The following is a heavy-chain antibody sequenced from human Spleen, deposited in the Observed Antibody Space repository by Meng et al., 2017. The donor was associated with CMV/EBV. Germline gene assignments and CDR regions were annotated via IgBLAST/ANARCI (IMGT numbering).Heavy chain of an antibody. J-gene: IGHJ4*02. CDR1: GFIVSGHY. CDR2: IYRAGTT. CDR3: AKDFTYSSRGGVDY. D-gene: IGHD6-13*01. Sequence: ASGFIVSGHYMRLVRQAPGRGLEYVSVIYRAGTTHYADSEKGRFAISRHMSKKTLYLQMSSLRAEDTAVYYCAKDFTYSSRGGVDYWGQGTLVTVSS. V-gene: IGHV3-53*01.